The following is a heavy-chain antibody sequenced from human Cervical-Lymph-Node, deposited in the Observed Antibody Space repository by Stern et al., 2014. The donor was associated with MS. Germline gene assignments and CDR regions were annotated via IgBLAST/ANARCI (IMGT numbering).Heavy chain of an antibody. D-gene: IGHD3-10*01. J-gene: IGHJ3*02. CDR3: ARRYQEEFFDAFDI. CDR2: INTNTGNP. Sequence: VQLVESGSELKKPGASVKVSCKASGYTFTNYAMNWVRQAPGQGLEWMGWINTNTGNPTYAQGFTGRFVFSLDTSVSTAYLQISSLKAEDTAVYYCARRYQEEFFDAFDIWGQGTMVTVSS. V-gene: IGHV7-4-1*02. CDR1: GYTFTNYA.